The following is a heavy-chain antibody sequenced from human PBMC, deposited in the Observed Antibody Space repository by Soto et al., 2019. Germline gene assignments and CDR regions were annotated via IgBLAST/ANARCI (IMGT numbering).Heavy chain of an antibody. CDR2: INPSGGST. J-gene: IGHJ3*02. V-gene: IGHV1-46*03. CDR3: AREKDIVVVVAATAPDAFDI. D-gene: IGHD2-15*01. CDR1: GYTFTSYY. Sequence: GVPVEATCKASGYTFTSYYMHWARQSPGQGLEWMGIINPSGGSTSYAQKFQGRVTMTRDASTSTVYMELSSLRSEDTAVYYCAREKDIVVVVAATAPDAFDIWGQGTMVTVSS.